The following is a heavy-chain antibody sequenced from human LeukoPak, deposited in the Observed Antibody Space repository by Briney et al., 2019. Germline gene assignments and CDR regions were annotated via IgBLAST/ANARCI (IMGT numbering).Heavy chain of an antibody. CDR3: AKAGGDAYYYYYMDV. V-gene: IGHV3-23*01. J-gene: IGHJ6*03. Sequence: RPGGSLRLSCAASGFTFSSYAMNWVRQAPGKGLEWVSGIGGGGGSTYYADSVKGRFTVSRDNSKNTLYLQMNSLRAEDTAVYYCAKAGGDAYYYYYMDVWGKGTTVTVSS. D-gene: IGHD2-21*01. CDR2: IGGGGGST. CDR1: GFTFSSYA.